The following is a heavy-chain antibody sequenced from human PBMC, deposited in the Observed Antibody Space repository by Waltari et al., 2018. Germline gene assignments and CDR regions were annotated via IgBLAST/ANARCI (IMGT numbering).Heavy chain of an antibody. CDR1: GFNFSSFW. V-gene: IGHV3-7*01. D-gene: IGHD2-15*01. CDR3: GVTPRRSSFDF. Sequence: EVQLVESGGGLVQPGGSLRLSCAASGFNFSSFWMSWVRQAPGKGLEWGANIKTDGSETYYVDSVKGRFTISRDNAKNSLYLQLNSLRAEDTAVYYCGVTPRRSSFDFWGQGTMVIVSS. CDR2: IKTDGSET. J-gene: IGHJ3*01.